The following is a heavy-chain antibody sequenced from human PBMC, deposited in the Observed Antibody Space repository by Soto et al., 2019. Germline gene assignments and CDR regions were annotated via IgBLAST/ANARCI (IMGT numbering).Heavy chain of an antibody. J-gene: IGHJ4*02. CDR2: IYYSGST. D-gene: IGHD3-10*01. V-gene: IGHV4-30-4*01. CDR1: GGSISSGDYY. Sequence: QVQLQESGPGLVKPSRTLSLTCTVSGGSISSGDYYWSWIRQPPGKGLEWIGYIYYSGSTYYNPSLKSRVTISVDTSKNQFSLKLSSVTAADTAVYYCASSVYGSGSYYNGFDYWGQGTLVTVSS. CDR3: ASSVYGSGSYYNGFDY.